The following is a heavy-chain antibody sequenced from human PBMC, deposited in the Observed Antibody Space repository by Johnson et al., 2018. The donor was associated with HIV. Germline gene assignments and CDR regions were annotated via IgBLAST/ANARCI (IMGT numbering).Heavy chain of an antibody. V-gene: IGHV3-20*04. Sequence: VQLVESGGGVVRPGGSLRLSCAASGFTFDDYGMSWVRQAPGKGLEWVSCINWNGGSTGYADSVKGRFLISTDNDKNSLYLQMNSLRAEDQAVYYCARDRTGGSYPRAFDIWGQGTMVTVSS. CDR3: ARDRTGGSYPRAFDI. CDR2: INWNGGST. J-gene: IGHJ3*02. CDR1: GFTFDDYG. D-gene: IGHD1-26*01.